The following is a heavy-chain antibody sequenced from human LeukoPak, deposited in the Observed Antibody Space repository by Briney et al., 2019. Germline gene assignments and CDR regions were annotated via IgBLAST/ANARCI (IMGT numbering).Heavy chain of an antibody. CDR3: AREAIAAAFNYYYYYGMDV. D-gene: IGHD6-13*01. CDR2: INPSGGST. V-gene: IGHV1-2*02. CDR1: GYTFTSYY. J-gene: IGHJ6*02. Sequence: ASVKVSCKASGYTFTSYYMHWVRQAPGQGLEWMGIINPSGGSTNYAQKFQGRVTMTRDTSISTAYMELSRLRSDDTAVYYCAREAIAAAFNYYYYYGMDVWGQGTTVTVSS.